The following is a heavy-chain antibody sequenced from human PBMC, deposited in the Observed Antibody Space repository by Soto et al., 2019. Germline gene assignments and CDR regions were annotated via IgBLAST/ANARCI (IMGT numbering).Heavy chain of an antibody. V-gene: IGHV1-69*12. J-gene: IGHJ4*02. D-gene: IGHD3-3*01. CDR1: GGTFSSYA. CDR2: IIPIFGTA. CDR3: ARGVLRFLEWLPAYFDY. Sequence: QVQLVQSGAEVKKPGSPVKVSCKASGGTFSSYAISWVRQAPGQGLEWMGGIIPIFGTANNAQKFQGRVTITADESTSTAYMELSSLRSEDTAVYYCARGVLRFLEWLPAYFDYWGQGTLVTVSS.